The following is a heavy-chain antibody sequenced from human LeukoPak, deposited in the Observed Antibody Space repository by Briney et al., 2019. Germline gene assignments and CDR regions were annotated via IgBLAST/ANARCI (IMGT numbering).Heavy chain of an antibody. J-gene: IGHJ6*04. CDR3: ARDPELWFGEPNPNNGMDV. V-gene: IGHV4-34*01. D-gene: IGHD3-10*01. CDR1: GGSFSGYY. Sequence: SETLSLTCAVYGGSFSGYYWSWIRQPPGKGLEWIGEINHSGSTNYNPSLKSRVTISVDTSKNQFSLKLSSVTAADTAVYYCARDPELWFGEPNPNNGMDVWGKGTTVTVSS. CDR2: INHSGST.